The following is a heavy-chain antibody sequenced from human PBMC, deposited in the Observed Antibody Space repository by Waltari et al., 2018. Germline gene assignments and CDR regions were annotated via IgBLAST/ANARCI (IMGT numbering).Heavy chain of an antibody. CDR2: INAAHGST. D-gene: IGHD3-22*01. V-gene: IGHV1-3*01. Sequence: QVQLVQSGAEVKKPGASVKVSCKTSGYTFSIYGLHWVRQAPGQGLEWRGWINAAHGSTKYSQKFQGRLTITRDTAASTIYMELSSLRSEDTAMYYCARDSDYYDSSGYGNWFDPWGQGTLVTVSS. CDR3: ARDSDYYDSSGYGNWFDP. CDR1: GYTFSIYG. J-gene: IGHJ5*02.